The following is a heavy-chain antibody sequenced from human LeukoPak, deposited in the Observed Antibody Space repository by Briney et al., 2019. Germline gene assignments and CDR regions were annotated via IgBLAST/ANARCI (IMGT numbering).Heavy chain of an antibody. CDR2: IIPMFGTA. CDR3: ASCSTTSCYFAFDM. D-gene: IGHD2-2*01. Sequence: SVKVSCKASGGTFSSYAISWVRQAPGQGLECMGRIIPMFGTANYAQKFQGRVTITTDESTSTAYMELSSLRSEDTAVHYCASCSTTSCYFAFDMWGQGTMVTVSS. J-gene: IGHJ3*02. V-gene: IGHV1-69*05. CDR1: GGTFSSYA.